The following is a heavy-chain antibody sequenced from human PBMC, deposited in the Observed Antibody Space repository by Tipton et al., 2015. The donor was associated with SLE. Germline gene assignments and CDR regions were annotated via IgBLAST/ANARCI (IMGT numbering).Heavy chain of an antibody. Sequence: SLRLSCSASGFTFSDYAMSWVRQAPGKGLEWISYISNTGNNVYYADSVKGRFTISRDNAKSSLYLQMNSLRAEDTVVYYCARRIRSGWYNNYWGQGTLVTVSS. D-gene: IGHD6-19*01. V-gene: IGHV3-11*01. CDR3: ARRIRSGWYNNY. J-gene: IGHJ4*02. CDR1: GFTFSDYA. CDR2: ISNTGNNV.